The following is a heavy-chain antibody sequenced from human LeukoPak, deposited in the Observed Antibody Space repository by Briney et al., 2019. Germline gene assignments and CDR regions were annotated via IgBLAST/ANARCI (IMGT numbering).Heavy chain of an antibody. CDR2: ISGSGDNT. D-gene: IGHD6-19*01. Sequence: GGSLRLSCAASGFTFSSYGMSWVRQAPGEGLEWVSSISGSGDNTYYAESVKGRFTISRDNSKNTLFLQMNSLRAEDTAVFYCAKRSAYTTGWFFDFWGQGTLVTVSS. V-gene: IGHV3-23*01. CDR3: AKRSAYTTGWFFDF. CDR1: GFTFSSYG. J-gene: IGHJ4*02.